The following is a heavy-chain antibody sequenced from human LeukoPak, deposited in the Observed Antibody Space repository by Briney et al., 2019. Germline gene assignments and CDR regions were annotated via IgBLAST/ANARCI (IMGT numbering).Heavy chain of an antibody. CDR3: ARRNLKYHFGSGRFFDY. J-gene: IGHJ4*02. CDR1: SESFSGYF. D-gene: IGHD3-10*01. CDR2: INYSGST. Sequence: SETLSLTCAIYSESFSGYFWSWIRQPPGKGLEWIGEINYSGSTNYNPSLKSRVTISVDTSKNQFSLKLSSVTAADTAVYYCARRNLKYHFGSGRFFDYWGQGTLVTVSS. V-gene: IGHV4-34*01.